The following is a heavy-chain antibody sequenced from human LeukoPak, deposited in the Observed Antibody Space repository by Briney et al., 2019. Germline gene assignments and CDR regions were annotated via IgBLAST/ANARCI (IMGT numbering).Heavy chain of an antibody. V-gene: IGHV4-59*08. J-gene: IGHJ1*01. Sequence: SETPSLTCTVSGGSISSYYWSWIRQPPGKGLEWIGYIYYSGSTNYNPSLKSRVTISVDTSKNQFSLKLSSATAADTAVYYCATSLGAGYFQHWGQGTLVTVSS. CDR1: GGSISSYY. CDR3: ATSLGAGYFQH. D-gene: IGHD3-10*01. CDR2: IYYSGST.